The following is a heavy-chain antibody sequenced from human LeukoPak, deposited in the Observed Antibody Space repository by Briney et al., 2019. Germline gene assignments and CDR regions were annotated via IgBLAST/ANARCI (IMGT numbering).Heavy chain of an antibody. D-gene: IGHD6-13*01. V-gene: IGHV1-18*01. Sequence: ASVKVSCKASGYTFTSYGISWVRQAHGQGLEWMGWISAYNGNTNYAQKLQGRVTMTTDTSTSTAYMELRSLRSDDTAVYYCARAGIAAGLYYFDYWGQGTLVTVSS. CDR1: GYTFTSYG. CDR3: ARAGIAAGLYYFDY. J-gene: IGHJ4*02. CDR2: ISAYNGNT.